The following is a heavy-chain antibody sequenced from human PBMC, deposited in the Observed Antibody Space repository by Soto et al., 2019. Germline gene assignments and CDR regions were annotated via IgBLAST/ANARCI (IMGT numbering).Heavy chain of an antibody. CDR1: GYTFTSYG. V-gene: IGHV1-18*01. D-gene: IGHD6-19*01. CDR2: ISAYNGNT. CDR3: ARDLKSVAGTPYFDY. J-gene: IGHJ4*02. Sequence: ASVKVSCKASGYTFTSYGISWVRQAPGQGLEWMGWISAYNGNTNYAQKLQGRVTMTTDTSTGTAYMELRSLRSDDTAVYYCARDLKSVAGTPYFDYWGQGTLVTVSS.